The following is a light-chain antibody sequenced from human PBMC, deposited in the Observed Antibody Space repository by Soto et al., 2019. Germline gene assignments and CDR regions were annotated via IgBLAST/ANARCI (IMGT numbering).Light chain of an antibody. Sequence: QSALTQPPSASGTPVQRVTISCSGSSSNIGSNTVNWYQQLPGTAPKLLIYSNNQRPSGVPDRFSGSKSGTSASLAISGLQSEDEADYYCAAWDDSLNGYVLGTGTKVTVL. V-gene: IGLV1-44*01. CDR1: SSNIGSNT. CDR3: AAWDDSLNGYV. J-gene: IGLJ1*01. CDR2: SNN.